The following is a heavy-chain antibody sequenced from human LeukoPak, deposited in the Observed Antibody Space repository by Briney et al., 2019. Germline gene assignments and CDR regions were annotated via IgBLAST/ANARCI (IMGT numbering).Heavy chain of an antibody. Sequence: GGSLRLSCAASGFTFSSYSMNWVHQAPGKGLEWVSYISSSSSTIYYADSVKGRFTISRDNAKNSLYLQMNSLRAEDTALYYCAREAYYDILTGVNYWGQGTLVTVSS. CDR1: GFTFSSYS. D-gene: IGHD3-9*01. V-gene: IGHV3-48*04. CDR2: ISSSSSTI. CDR3: AREAYYDILTGVNY. J-gene: IGHJ4*02.